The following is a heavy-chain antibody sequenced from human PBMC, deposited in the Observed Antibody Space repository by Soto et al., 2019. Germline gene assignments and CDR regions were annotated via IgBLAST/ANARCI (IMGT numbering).Heavy chain of an antibody. V-gene: IGHV3-48*03. CDR2: ISDSGSTI. J-gene: IGHJ5*02. CDR1: GFPFSSYA. Sequence: GGSLRLSCAASGFPFSSYAMNWVRQTPDKGLEWLSYISDSGSTIHXXXXXXXXXXXXXXXXXNSLYLQMNSLRADDTAVYYRTRDGSWGQGTLVTV. D-gene: IGHD5-12*01. CDR3: TRDGS.